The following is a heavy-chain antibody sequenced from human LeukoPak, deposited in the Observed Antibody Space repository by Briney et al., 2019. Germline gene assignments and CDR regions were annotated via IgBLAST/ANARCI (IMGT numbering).Heavy chain of an antibody. Sequence: ASVKVSCKASGYTFTGYYMHWVRQAPGQRLEWMGWINPNSGGTNYAQKFQGRVTMTRDTSISTAYMELSRLRSDDTAVYYCARDAVAGTMSWFDPWGQGTLVTVSS. CDR3: ARDAVAGTMSWFDP. V-gene: IGHV1-2*02. D-gene: IGHD6-19*01. CDR1: GYTFTGYY. CDR2: INPNSGGT. J-gene: IGHJ5*02.